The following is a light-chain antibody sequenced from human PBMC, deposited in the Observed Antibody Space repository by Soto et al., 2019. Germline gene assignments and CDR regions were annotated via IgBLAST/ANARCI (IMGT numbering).Light chain of an antibody. V-gene: IGKV3-11*01. CDR2: DAS. Sequence: EIVLTQSPATLSLSPGERATLSCRASQSVSSYLAWYQQKPGQAPRLLIYDASNRATGIPARFSGSGSGTDFTLTISSLEAEDVAVYYCQQRSNRALTFGGGTKVEIK. J-gene: IGKJ4*01. CDR1: QSVSSY. CDR3: QQRSNRALT.